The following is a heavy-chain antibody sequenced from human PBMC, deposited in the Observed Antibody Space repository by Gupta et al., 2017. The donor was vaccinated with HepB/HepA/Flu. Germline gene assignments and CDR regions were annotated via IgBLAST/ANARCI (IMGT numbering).Heavy chain of an antibody. CDR3: TKNEGRWLVLTAFDI. D-gene: IGHD6-19*01. Sequence: EVQLLECGGGLVRSGGSVKLSCAVSGFTFRNYAMSWVRPAPGKGLEWVATIGNFGNIIDYAESVRGRFTISRDNSKNTLYVQMNSLRADDTAIDYCTKNEGRWLVLTAFDIWGKGTKVTVSS. CDR1: GFTFRNYA. CDR2: IGNFGNII. J-gene: IGHJ3*02. V-gene: IGHV3-23*05.